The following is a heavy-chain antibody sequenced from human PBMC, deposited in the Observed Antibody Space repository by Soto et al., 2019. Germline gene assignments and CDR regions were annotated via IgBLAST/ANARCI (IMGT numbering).Heavy chain of an antibody. J-gene: IGHJ4*02. V-gene: IGHV4-59*01. Sequence: SETLSLTCTVSGGSISSYYWSWIRQPPGKGLEWIGYIYYSGSTNYNPSLKSRVTISVDTSKNQFSLKLSSVTAADTAVYYCASTRPYSYDLDYWGQGTLVTVSS. D-gene: IGHD3-22*01. CDR3: ASTRPYSYDLDY. CDR2: IYYSGST. CDR1: GGSISSYY.